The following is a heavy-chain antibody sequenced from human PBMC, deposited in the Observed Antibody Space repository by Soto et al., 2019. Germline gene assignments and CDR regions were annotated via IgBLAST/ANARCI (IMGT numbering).Heavy chain of an antibody. J-gene: IGHJ4*02. Sequence: GESLKISCHGSGYTFFIFWSVWVRQVPGKGLEWVGRIDPGDSSATYSPTFQGHVTISADRSTRSAYLQWRSLRASDTAIYFCARRYCSRADCYSDSWGQGSLVTV. CDR1: GYTFFIFW. CDR2: IDPGDSSA. D-gene: IGHD2-2*01. V-gene: IGHV5-10-1*01. CDR3: ARRYCSRADCYSDS.